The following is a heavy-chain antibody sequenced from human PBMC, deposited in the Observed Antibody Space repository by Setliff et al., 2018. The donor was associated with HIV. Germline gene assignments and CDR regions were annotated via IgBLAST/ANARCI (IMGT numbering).Heavy chain of an antibody. Sequence: SETLSLTCAVSGHSISSGYYWSWVRQSPGRGLEWIGEINQSGNTNFNPSLKSRLIISVDTSKSQFSLKLTSVTAADTALYYCAREGGQGYSGSGSFYHRNFDLWGRGTLVTVSS. CDR2: INQSGNT. J-gene: IGHJ2*01. CDR3: AREGGQGYSGSGSFYHRNFDL. V-gene: IGHV4-4*02. D-gene: IGHD3-10*01. CDR1: GHSISSGYY.